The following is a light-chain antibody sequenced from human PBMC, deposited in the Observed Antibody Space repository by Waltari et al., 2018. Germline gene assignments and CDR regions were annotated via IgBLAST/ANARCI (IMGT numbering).Light chain of an antibody. CDR2: GAS. J-gene: IGKJ1*01. CDR3: QHYVRLPVT. CDR1: QSVSRA. Sequence: EIVLPQSPGTLSLSPGERVTLACRASQSVSRALAWYQQKPGQAPRLLIYGASSRATGIPDRFSGSGSGTDFSLTISRLEPEDFAVYYCQHYVRLPVTFGQGTKVEIK. V-gene: IGKV3-20*01.